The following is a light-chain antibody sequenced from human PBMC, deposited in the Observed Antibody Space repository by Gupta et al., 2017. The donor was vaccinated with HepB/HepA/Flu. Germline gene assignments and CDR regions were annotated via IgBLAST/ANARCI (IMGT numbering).Light chain of an antibody. CDR2: DVN. CDR3: CSYAGGYTWV. V-gene: IGLV2-11*01. CDR1: SSDVGGYEY. Sequence: QSALTQPRSVSGSPGQSVTIPCTGTSSDVGGYEYVSWYQQHPGKAPKLMIYDVNKRPSGVPDRCSGSKSSNTASLTSSGLQAEDEADYYCCSYAGGYTWVFGGGTKLTVL. J-gene: IGLJ3*02.